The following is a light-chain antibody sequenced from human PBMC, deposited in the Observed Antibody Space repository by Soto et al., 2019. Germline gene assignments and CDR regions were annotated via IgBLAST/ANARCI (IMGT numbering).Light chain of an antibody. Sequence: EIVLTQSPGTLSLSPGERATLSCRASQSVSSSYLAWYQQKPGQAPRLLIYGASSRATGIPDRFSGSGSGTDFTLTINRLEPEDFAVYYCQQPSNWLTPFGQGTNV. CDR1: QSVSSSY. CDR3: QQPSNWLTP. J-gene: IGKJ1*01. CDR2: GAS. V-gene: IGKV3D-20*02.